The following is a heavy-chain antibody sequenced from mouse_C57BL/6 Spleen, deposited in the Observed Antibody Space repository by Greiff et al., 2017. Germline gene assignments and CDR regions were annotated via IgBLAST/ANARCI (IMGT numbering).Heavy chain of an antibody. CDR1: GYTFTSYW. J-gene: IGHJ2*01. CDR3: ARGGFGY. CDR2: IDPSDSYT. V-gene: IGHV1-50*01. Sequence: VQLQQSGAELVKPGASVKLSCKASGYTFTSYWMQWVKQRPGQGLEWIGEIDPSDSYTNYNQKFKGKATLTVDTSSSTAYMQLSSLTSEDSAVYYCARGGFGYWGQGTTLTVSS.